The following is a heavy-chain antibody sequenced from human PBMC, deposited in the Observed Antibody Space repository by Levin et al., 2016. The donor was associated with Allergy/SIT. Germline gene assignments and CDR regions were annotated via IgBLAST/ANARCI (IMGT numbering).Heavy chain of an antibody. V-gene: IGHV3-11*05. CDR2: ISSSSSYT. Sequence: GGSLRLSCAASGFTFSDYYMSWIRQAPGKGLEWVSYISSSSSYTNYADSVKGRFTISRDNAKNSLYLQMNSLRAEDTAVYYCARDRDYYGSGRKDYWGQGTLVTVSS. CDR3: ARDRDYYGSGRKDY. J-gene: IGHJ4*02. CDR1: GFTFSDYY. D-gene: IGHD3-10*01.